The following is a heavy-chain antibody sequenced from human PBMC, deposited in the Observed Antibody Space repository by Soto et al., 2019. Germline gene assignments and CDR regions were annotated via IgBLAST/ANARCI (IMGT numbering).Heavy chain of an antibody. CDR2: ISAYNGNT. J-gene: IGHJ6*02. CDR1: GDTFTSYA. V-gene: IGHV1-18*01. CDR3: ARRQWLVGGYYYGMDV. D-gene: IGHD6-19*01. Sequence: ASVKVSCKASGDTFTSYAFHWVRQAPGQRLEWMGWISAYNGNTNYAQKLQGRVTMTTDTSTSTAYMELRSLRSDDTAVYYCARRQWLVGGYYYGMDVWGQGTKVTVSS.